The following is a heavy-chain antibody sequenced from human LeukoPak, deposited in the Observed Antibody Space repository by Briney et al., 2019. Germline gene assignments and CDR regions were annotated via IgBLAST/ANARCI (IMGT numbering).Heavy chain of an antibody. D-gene: IGHD6-13*01. J-gene: IGHJ4*02. CDR1: GFTFSSYD. CDR2: IGTADDT. Sequence: AGGSLRLSCAASGFTFSSYDMHWVRQATGKGLEWVSAIGTADDTYYPGSVKSRFTISRENAKNSLYLQMNSLRAGDTAVYFCARVAAAGKGFDYWGQGTLVTVSS. V-gene: IGHV3-13*01. CDR3: ARVAAAGKGFDY.